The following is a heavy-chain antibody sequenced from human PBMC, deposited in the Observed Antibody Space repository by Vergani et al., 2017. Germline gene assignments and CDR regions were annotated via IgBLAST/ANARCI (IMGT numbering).Heavy chain of an antibody. CDR1: GGTFSSYA. V-gene: IGHV1-69*13. Sequence: QVQLVQSGAEVKKPGSSVKVSCKASGGTFSSYAISWVRQAPGQGLEWMGRIIPMLSTANYAQKFQGRVTITADESTSTAYMELSSLRSEDTAVYYCARQASDYYDSSGYYYEGWFDPWGQGTLVTVSS. CDR3: ARQASDYYDSSGYYYEGWFDP. D-gene: IGHD3-22*01. CDR2: IIPMLSTA. J-gene: IGHJ5*02.